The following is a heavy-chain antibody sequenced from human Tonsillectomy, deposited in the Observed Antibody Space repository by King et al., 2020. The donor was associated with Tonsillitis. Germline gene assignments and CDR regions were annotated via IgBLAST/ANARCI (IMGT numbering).Heavy chain of an antibody. V-gene: IGHV3-33*05. D-gene: IGHD6-19*01. Sequence: ESGGGVVQPGGSLRLSCASSGFDFSSYGMHWVRQAPGKGLEWVAVISFDASRENYADSVKGRFTISRDNSKNTLYLQMNSLRAEDTAVYYCARERLYSSDWGIDYWGQGSLVTVSS. CDR1: GFDFSSYG. J-gene: IGHJ4*02. CDR2: ISFDASRE. CDR3: ARERLYSSDWGIDY.